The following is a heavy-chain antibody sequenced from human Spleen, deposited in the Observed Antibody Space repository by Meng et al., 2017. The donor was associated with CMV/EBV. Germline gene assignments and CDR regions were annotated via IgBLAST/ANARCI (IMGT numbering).Heavy chain of an antibody. CDR1: GFTFSSYD. Sequence: GESLKISCAASGFTFSSYDMHWVRQATGKGLEWVSAIGTAGDTYYPGSVKGRFTISRENAKNSLYIQMNSLRAGDTAVYYCARGTMIGDFDYWGQGTLVTVSS. J-gene: IGHJ4*02. CDR2: IGTAGDT. V-gene: IGHV3-13*01. D-gene: IGHD3-22*01. CDR3: ARGTMIGDFDY.